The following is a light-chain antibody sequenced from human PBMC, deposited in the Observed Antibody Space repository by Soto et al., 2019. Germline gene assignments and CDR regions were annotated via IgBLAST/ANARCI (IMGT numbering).Light chain of an antibody. CDR3: QQYHSSPYT. CDR1: QTISFW. J-gene: IGKJ2*01. Sequence: DIQMTQSPSTLSASVGDKVTITCRASQTISFWLAWYQQKPGKAPKLLIYDASSLESGGPSRFRGSGSGTEFTLPISSLQPDDFATYYCQQYHSSPYTFGQGTKLEIQ. V-gene: IGKV1-5*01. CDR2: DAS.